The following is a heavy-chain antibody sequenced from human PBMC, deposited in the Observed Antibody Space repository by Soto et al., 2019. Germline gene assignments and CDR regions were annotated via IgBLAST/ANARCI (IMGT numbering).Heavy chain of an antibody. CDR1: GYSLTSYD. CDR3: ARVGFLDQASDF. J-gene: IGHJ6*04. Sequence: GASAKVSCKASGYSLTSYDIIWVRQATGQGLEWMGWMNPNSATTGYAQNFQGRVTMTRNSSIGTAYMELSSLRSEDTAVYYGARVGFLDQASDFWGKGTTVTVSS. V-gene: IGHV1-8*01. D-gene: IGHD3-3*01. CDR2: MNPNSATT.